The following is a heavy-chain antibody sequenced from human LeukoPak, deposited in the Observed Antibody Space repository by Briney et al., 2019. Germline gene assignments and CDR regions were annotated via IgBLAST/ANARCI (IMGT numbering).Heavy chain of an antibody. V-gene: IGHV1-69*13. CDR3: ARGSLTYYYDSSPPARAFDI. CDR2: IIPIFGTA. Sequence: ASVKVSCKASGYTFTSYDINWVRQATGQGLEWMGGIIPIFGTANYAQKFQGRVTITADESTSTAYMELSSLRSEDTAVYYCARGSLTYYYDSSPPARAFDIWGQGTMVTVSS. J-gene: IGHJ3*02. CDR1: GYTFTSYD. D-gene: IGHD3-22*01.